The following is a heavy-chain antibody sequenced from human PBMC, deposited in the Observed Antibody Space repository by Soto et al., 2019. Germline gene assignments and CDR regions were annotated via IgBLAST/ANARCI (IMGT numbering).Heavy chain of an antibody. CDR3: AIVVGIVATISRGTAFDY. D-gene: IGHD5-12*01. CDR2: ISGSGGST. CDR1: GFTFSSYA. V-gene: IGHV3-23*01. J-gene: IGHJ4*02. Sequence: EVQLLESGGGLVQPGGSLRLSCAASGFTFSSYAMSWVRQAPGKGLEWVSAISGSGGSTYYADSVKGRFTISRDNSKNTLYLQMNSLRAEDTAVYYCAIVVGIVATISRGTAFDYWGQGTLVTGFS.